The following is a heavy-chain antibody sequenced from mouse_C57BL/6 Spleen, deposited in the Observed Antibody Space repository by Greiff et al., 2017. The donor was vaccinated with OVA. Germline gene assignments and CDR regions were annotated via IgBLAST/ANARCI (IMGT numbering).Heavy chain of an antibody. V-gene: IGHV5-9-1*02. CDR2: ISSGGDYI. CDR3: TREDYDGGFDY. J-gene: IGHJ2*01. CDR1: GFTFSSYV. Sequence: EVQLVESGAGLVKPGGSLKLSCAASGFTFSSYVMSWVRQTPEKRLEWVAYISSGGDYIYYADTVKGRFTISRDNARNTLYLQMSSLKSEDTAMYYCTREDYDGGFDYWGQGTTLTVSS. D-gene: IGHD2-4*01.